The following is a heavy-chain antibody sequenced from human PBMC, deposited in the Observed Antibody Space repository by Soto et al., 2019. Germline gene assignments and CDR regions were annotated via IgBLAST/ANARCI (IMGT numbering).Heavy chain of an antibody. J-gene: IGHJ4*02. Sequence: ESGGGLVQPGGSLRLSCAASGFTFSSYEMNWVRQAPGKGLEWVSYISSSGSSRYYADSVKGRFTISRDNAKNSLYLQMNSLRAEDTAVYYCARDRWAYDSGGYDPPDFWGQGTLVTVSS. D-gene: IGHD3-22*01. CDR3: ARDRWAYDSGGYDPPDF. CDR1: GFTFSSYE. V-gene: IGHV3-48*03. CDR2: ISSSGSSR.